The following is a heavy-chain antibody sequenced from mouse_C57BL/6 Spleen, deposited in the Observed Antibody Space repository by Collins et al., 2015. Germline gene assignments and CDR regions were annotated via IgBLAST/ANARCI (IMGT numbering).Heavy chain of an antibody. CDR3: ARRGDGYYEGFAY. Sequence: QVQLQQSGAELVRPGTSVKISCKASGYTFTNYWLGWVKQRPGHGLEWIGDIYPGGGYTNYNEKFKGKATLTADTSSSTAYMQLSNLTSEDSAVYFCARRGDGYYEGFAYWGQGTLVTVSA. D-gene: IGHD2-3*01. J-gene: IGHJ3*01. CDR1: GYTFTNYW. V-gene: IGHV1-63*02. CDR2: IYPGGGYT.